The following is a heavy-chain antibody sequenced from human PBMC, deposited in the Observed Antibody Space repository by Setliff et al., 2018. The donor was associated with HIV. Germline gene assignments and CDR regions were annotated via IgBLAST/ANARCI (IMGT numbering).Heavy chain of an antibody. V-gene: IGHV4-4*09. J-gene: IGHJ4*02. CDR1: GASLSAFY. CDR3: AGGGQWRPDY. D-gene: IGHD6-19*01. Sequence: SETLSLTCTVSGASLSAFYRSWIRQPPGKGLEWLGYIYSSVGTNYSPSLEGRITISLDTSKSQFSLKLTSVTAADTAIYFCAGGGQWRPDYWGLGTLVTVSS. CDR2: IYSSVGT.